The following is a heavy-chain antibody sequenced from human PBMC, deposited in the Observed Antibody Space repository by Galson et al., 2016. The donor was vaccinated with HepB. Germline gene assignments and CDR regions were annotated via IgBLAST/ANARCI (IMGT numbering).Heavy chain of an antibody. CDR1: GDSVSSNDVT. CDR3: ARVTGYYRHFDS. CDR2: TYFRSQWFS. D-gene: IGHD3-9*01. Sequence: CAISGDSVSSNDVTWNWIRQSPSRGLEWLGRTYFRSQWFSDYAVSVKSRLTINADTSTNHFSLQLSSVTPDDSAVYYCARVTGYYRHFDSWGQGTLVTVSS. J-gene: IGHJ4*02. V-gene: IGHV6-1*01.